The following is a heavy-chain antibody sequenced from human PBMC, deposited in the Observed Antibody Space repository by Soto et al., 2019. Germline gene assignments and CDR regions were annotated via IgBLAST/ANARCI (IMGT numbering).Heavy chain of an antibody. J-gene: IGHJ4*02. CDR1: GFTFSRYS. V-gene: IGHV3-48*02. CDR3: ASRRVGWLDY. CDR2: ISGSSSTI. D-gene: IGHD3-22*01. Sequence: PGGSLRLSCAASGFTFSRYSMNWVRQAPGKGLESVSYISGSSSTIYYADSGKGGFTISRDNAKNSLYLQMNSLRDEDTAVYYCASRRVGWLDYWGQVTLVTVSS.